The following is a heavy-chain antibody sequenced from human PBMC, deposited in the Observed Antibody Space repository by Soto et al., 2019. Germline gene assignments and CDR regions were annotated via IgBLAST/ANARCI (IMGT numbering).Heavy chain of an antibody. D-gene: IGHD2-8*01. CDR1: GGSISSSSYY. CDR2: IYYSGST. Sequence: PSETLSLTCTVSGGSISSSSYYWGWIRQPPGKGLEWIGSIYYSGSTYYNPSLKSRVTISVDTSKNQFSLKLSSVTAADTAVYYCAIVVLMVFNCYYYMDVWGKGTTVTVSS. CDR3: AIVVLMVFNCYYYMDV. V-gene: IGHV4-39*01. J-gene: IGHJ6*03.